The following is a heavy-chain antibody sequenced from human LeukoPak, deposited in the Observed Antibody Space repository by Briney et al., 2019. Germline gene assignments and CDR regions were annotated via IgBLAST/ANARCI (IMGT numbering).Heavy chain of an antibody. Sequence: GGSLRLSCAASGFTFSTYAMSWVRQAPGKGLEWVSTISASGSTYYAESVKGSFTISRDNSKNTLYLEMNRLIADDTAIFYCARYCSGRSCYSGLDYWGQGTLVTVSS. CDR1: GFTFSTYA. CDR2: ISASGST. CDR3: ARYCSGRSCYSGLDY. V-gene: IGHV3-23*01. D-gene: IGHD2-15*01. J-gene: IGHJ4*02.